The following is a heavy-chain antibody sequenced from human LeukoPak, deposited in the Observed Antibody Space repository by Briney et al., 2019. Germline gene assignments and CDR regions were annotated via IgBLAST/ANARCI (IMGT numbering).Heavy chain of an antibody. CDR1: GGTFSSYA. Sequence: SVKVSCKASGGTFSSYAISWVRQAPGQGLEWMGRIIPMFGTANYAQKFQGRVTITTEESTSTAYMELSRLRSEDTAVYYCARERGIQLPKGGIDPWGQGTLVTVSS. D-gene: IGHD5-18*01. J-gene: IGHJ5*02. CDR2: IIPMFGTA. V-gene: IGHV1-69*05. CDR3: ARERGIQLPKGGIDP.